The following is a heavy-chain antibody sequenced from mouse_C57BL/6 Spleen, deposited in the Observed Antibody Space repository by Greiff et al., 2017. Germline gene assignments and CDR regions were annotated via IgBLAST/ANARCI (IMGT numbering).Heavy chain of an antibody. Sequence: VQLKESGPGLVKPSQSLSLTCSVTGYSITSGYYWNWIRQFPGNKLEWMGYISYDGSNNYNPSLKNRISITRDTSKNQFFLKLNSVTTEDTATYYCARDGGNYGYAMDYWGQGTSVTVSS. CDR1: GYSITSGYY. V-gene: IGHV3-6*01. CDR3: ARDGGNYGYAMDY. CDR2: ISYDGSN. J-gene: IGHJ4*01. D-gene: IGHD2-1*01.